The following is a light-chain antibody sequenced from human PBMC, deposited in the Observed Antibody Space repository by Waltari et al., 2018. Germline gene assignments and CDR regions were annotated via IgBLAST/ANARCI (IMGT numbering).Light chain of an antibody. Sequence: QSVLTQPPSVSGAPGQRVTISCTGSSSNIGAGFDVNWYQQLPGAAPKLLLFCNNERRAGVPDRFCGSEAGTSASLAITGLQAEDEAGYYCQTYDDSLSRPVLGGGTKLTVL. CDR2: CNN. J-gene: IGLJ3*02. V-gene: IGLV1-40*01. CDR1: SSNIGAGFD. CDR3: QTYDDSLSRPV.